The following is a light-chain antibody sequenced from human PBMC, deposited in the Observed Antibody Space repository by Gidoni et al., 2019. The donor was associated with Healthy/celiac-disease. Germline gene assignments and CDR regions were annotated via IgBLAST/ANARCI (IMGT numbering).Light chain of an antibody. CDR1: QSVSSSY. Sequence: EIVLTHSPGTLSLSPGERATLPCRASQSVSSSYLAWYQQKPGQAPRLLIYGASSRATGIPDRFSGSGPGTDFTLTISRLEPEDFAVYYCQQYGSSPWTFGQXAKVEIK. CDR3: QQYGSSPWT. CDR2: GAS. J-gene: IGKJ1*01. V-gene: IGKV3-20*01.